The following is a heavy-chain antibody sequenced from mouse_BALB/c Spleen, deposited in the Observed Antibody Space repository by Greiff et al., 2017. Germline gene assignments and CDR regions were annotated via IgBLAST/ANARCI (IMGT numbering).Heavy chain of an antibody. CDR3: AVWLRRDYAMDY. V-gene: IGHV14-1*02. CDR2: IDPENGNT. J-gene: IGHJ4*01. D-gene: IGHD2-2*01. CDR1: GFNIKDYY. Sequence: EVQLQQSGAELVRPGALVKLSCKASGFNIKDYYMHWVKQRPEQGLEWIGWIDPENGNTIYDPKFQGKASITADTSSNTAYLQLSSLTSEDTAVYYCAVWLRRDYAMDYWGQGTSVTVSS.